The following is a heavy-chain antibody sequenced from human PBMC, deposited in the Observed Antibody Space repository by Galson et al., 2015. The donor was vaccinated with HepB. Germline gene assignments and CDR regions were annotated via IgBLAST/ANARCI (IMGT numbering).Heavy chain of an antibody. V-gene: IGHV1-18*01. CDR3: AREMAANDAFDI. D-gene: IGHD5-24*01. CDR1: GYTFTIYG. Sequence: SVKVSCKASGYTFTIYGIHWVRQAPGQGLEWMGWLNTYNENTNYAKTVQGRVTMTADTSTTTAYMELRSLRSDDTAMYCCAREMAANDAFDIWGQGTMVTVSS. CDR2: LNTYNENT. J-gene: IGHJ3*02.